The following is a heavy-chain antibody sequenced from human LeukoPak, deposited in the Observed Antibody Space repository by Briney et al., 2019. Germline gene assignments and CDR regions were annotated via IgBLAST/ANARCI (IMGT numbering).Heavy chain of an antibody. CDR3: ARVTVTTPYYYYYGMDV. V-gene: IGHV3-30-3*01. CDR1: GFTFSGYA. Sequence: GGSLRLSCAASGFTFSGYAMHWVRQAPGKGLEWVAVISYDGSNKYYADSVKGRFTISRDNSKNTLYLQMNSLRAEDTAVYYCARVTVTTPYYYYYGMDVWGQGTTVTVSS. J-gene: IGHJ6*02. D-gene: IGHD4-17*01. CDR2: ISYDGSNK.